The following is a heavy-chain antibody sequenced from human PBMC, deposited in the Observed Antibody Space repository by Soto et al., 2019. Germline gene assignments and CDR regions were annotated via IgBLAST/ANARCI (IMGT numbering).Heavy chain of an antibody. CDR3: ARENLDTAMVRDYYYMDV. V-gene: IGHV3-30*04. D-gene: IGHD5-18*01. CDR2: ISYDGSNK. J-gene: IGHJ6*03. Sequence: GGSLRLSCAASGFTFSSYAMHWVRQAPAKGLEWVAVISYDGSNKYYADSVKGRFTISRDNSKNTLYLQMNSLRAEDTAVYYCARENLDTAMVRDYYYMDVWGKGTTVTVSS. CDR1: GFTFSSYA.